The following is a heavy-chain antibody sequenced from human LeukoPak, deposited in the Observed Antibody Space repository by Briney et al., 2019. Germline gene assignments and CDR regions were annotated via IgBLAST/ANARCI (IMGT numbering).Heavy chain of an antibody. CDR3: ARRRKGGRWFDP. J-gene: IGHJ5*02. Sequence: SETLSLTCTVSGGSISSTSYYYWGWIRQPPGKGLEWIGSIYYSGSTYYNPSLKSRVTISVDTSKSQFSLKLNTVTVADTAVYYCARRRKGGRWFDPWGQGTLVTVSS. CDR2: IYYSGST. V-gene: IGHV4-39*01. CDR1: GGSISSTSYYY. D-gene: IGHD3-16*01.